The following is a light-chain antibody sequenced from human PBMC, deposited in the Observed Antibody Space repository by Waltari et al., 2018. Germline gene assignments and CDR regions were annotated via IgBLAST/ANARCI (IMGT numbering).Light chain of an antibody. J-gene: IGLJ3*02. CDR2: EDD. CDR3: QSYGSGSHWV. V-gene: IGLV6-57*02. CDR1: GGSIAAYY. Sequence: NFMLTQPHSVSESPGKTVTISCTGSGGSIAAYYVQWYQQRPGSVPMTVFYEDDRRPLGVPGPFSGSIDSSSHSASLPISGLETEDEADYYCQSYGSGSHWVFGGGTKLTVL.